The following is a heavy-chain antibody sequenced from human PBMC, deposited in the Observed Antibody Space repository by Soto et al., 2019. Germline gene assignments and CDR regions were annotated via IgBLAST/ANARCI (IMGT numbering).Heavy chain of an antibody. V-gene: IGHV3-33*01. Sequence: PGGSLRLSCAASGFTFSSYGMHWVRQAPGKGLEWVAVIWYDGSNKYYGNSVKGRFTISRDNSKNTLYLQMNSLRAEDTATYYCARGPRTEVDYWGQGTLVTVSS. CDR3: ARGPRTEVDY. CDR2: IWYDGSNK. CDR1: GFTFSSYG. J-gene: IGHJ4*02. D-gene: IGHD4-17*01.